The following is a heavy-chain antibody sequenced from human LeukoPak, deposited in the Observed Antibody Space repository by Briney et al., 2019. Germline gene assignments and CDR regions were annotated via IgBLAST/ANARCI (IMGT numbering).Heavy chain of an antibody. CDR1: GFSLRTSGVG. V-gene: IGHV2-5*02. D-gene: IGHD4-17*01. Sequence: SGPTLVNPTQTLTLPCTFSGFSLRTSGVGVGWIRQPPEKALEWLALIYWDDDKRYSPSLKSTLTITKDTSKNQVVLTMTNMDPMDTATYYCADSQGDYGDYLYDFDYQGQGILVTVSS. J-gene: IGHJ4*02. CDR3: ADSQGDYGDYLYDFDY. CDR2: IYWDDDK.